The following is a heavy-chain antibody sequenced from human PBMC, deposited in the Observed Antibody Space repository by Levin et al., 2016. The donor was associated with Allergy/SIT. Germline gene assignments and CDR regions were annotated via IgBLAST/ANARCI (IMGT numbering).Heavy chain of an antibody. CDR2: ISYDGT. Sequence: LSLTCAASGFTFSNAWMTWVRQAPEKGLEWVSTISYDGTYYADAVKGRFTVSRDDSKNTLYLEMNSLRVEDTAIYYCVKGIFMMDYWGQGTLVTVSS. CDR3: VKGIFMMDY. J-gene: IGHJ4*02. V-gene: IGHV3-23*01. D-gene: IGHD3-16*01. CDR1: GFTFSNAW.